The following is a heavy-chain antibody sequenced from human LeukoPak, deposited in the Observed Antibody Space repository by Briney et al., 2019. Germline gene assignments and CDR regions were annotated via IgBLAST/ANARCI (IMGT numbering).Heavy chain of an antibody. J-gene: IGHJ4*02. Sequence: PGGSLRLSCAASGFTFSSYAMSWVRQAPGKGLEWVSAISGSGGSTYYADSVKGRFTISRDNSKNTLYLQMNSLRAEDTAVYYCAKKPGHYYDSSGYSREYYFDYWGQGTLVTVSP. V-gene: IGHV3-23*01. CDR2: ISGSGGST. CDR1: GFTFSSYA. CDR3: AKKPGHYYDSSGYSREYYFDY. D-gene: IGHD3-22*01.